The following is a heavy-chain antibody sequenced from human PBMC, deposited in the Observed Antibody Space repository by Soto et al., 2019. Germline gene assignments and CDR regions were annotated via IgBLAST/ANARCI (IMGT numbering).Heavy chain of an antibody. CDR1: GFPFSIYG. J-gene: IGHJ4*02. CDR3: VNPARPMPKMTSFYY. D-gene: IGHD2-2*01. Sequence: PGGSLRLSCEASGFPFSIYGMHLVRQAPGKGLVWVAVMSYDGSSRHYADSVKGRFTISRDNSNNTMYLQMHSLTPGDTDVYYCVNPARPMPKMTSFYYWDRRTRITVSS. CDR2: MSYDGSSR. V-gene: IGHV3-30*18.